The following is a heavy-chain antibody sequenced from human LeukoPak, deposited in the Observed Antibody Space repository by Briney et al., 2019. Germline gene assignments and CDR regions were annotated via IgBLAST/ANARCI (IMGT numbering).Heavy chain of an antibody. CDR2: ISGSGGST. V-gene: IGHV3-23*01. D-gene: IGHD3-10*01. J-gene: IGHJ4*02. CDR3: AKGRKRFGSYFDY. Sequence: GGSLRLSCAASGFTFSSYGMSWVRQAPGKGLEWVSAISGSGGSTYYADSVKGRFTISRDNSKNTLYLQMNSLRAEDTAVYYCAKGRKRFGSYFDYWGQGTLVTVSS. CDR1: GFTFSSYG.